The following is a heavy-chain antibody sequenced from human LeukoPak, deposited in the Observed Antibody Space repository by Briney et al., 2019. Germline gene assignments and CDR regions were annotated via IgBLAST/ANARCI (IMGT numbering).Heavy chain of an antibody. Sequence: SETLSLTCTVSGGSISSYYWSWIRQPPGKGLEWIGYIYYSGSTNYNPSLKSRVTISVDTSKNQFSLKLSSVTAADTAVYYCARGLRGTNYYDGMDVWGQGTTVTVSS. J-gene: IGHJ6*02. V-gene: IGHV4-59*01. CDR2: IYYSGST. D-gene: IGHD2-15*01. CDR1: GGSISSYY. CDR3: ARGLRGTNYYDGMDV.